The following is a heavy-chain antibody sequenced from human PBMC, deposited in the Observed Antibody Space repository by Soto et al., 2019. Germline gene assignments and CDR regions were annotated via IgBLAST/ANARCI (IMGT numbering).Heavy chain of an antibody. CDR2: TYYSGST. D-gene: IGHD3-9*01. J-gene: IGHJ4*02. V-gene: IGHV4-30-4*01. CDR3: ARDRPILRYFDY. CDR1: GGSISSGDCY. Sequence: QVQLQESGPGLVKPSQTLSLTCTVSGGSISSGDCYWSWIRQSPGKGLEWIGYTYYSGSTYYNPSLKSRATISIDTSKTQFSLKVSAVTAADTAVYYCARDRPILRYFDYWGQGILVTVSS.